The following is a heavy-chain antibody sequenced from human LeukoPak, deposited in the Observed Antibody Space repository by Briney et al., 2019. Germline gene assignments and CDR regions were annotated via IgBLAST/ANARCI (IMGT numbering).Heavy chain of an antibody. J-gene: IGHJ4*02. CDR3: ASPEAGPLGDY. Sequence: SKTLSLTCTVSGDSTSNINYYWGWIRQPPGKGLEWIGSIYYSGSTYYNPSLKSRVTISVDTSKNQFSLKLSSVTAADTAVYYCASPEAGPLGDYWGQGTLVTVSS. V-gene: IGHV4-39*01. D-gene: IGHD3-16*01. CDR1: GDSTSNINYY. CDR2: IYYSGST.